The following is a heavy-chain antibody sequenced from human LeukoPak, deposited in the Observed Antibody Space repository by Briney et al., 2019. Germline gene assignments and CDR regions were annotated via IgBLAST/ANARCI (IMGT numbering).Heavy chain of an antibody. CDR1: GFTFNNYA. Sequence: PGGSLRLSCADSGFTFNNYAMTWVRQAPGKGLEWVSAISGSGGTTLYADSVKGRFTISRDNSKSTLYLQMNSLRAEDTAVYYCAKDQGIQLWLKYFQHWGQGTLVTVSS. D-gene: IGHD5-18*01. CDR2: ISGSGGTT. CDR3: AKDQGIQLWLKYFQH. V-gene: IGHV3-23*01. J-gene: IGHJ1*01.